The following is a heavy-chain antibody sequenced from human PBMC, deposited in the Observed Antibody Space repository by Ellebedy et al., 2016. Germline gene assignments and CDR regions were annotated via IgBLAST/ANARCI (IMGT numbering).Heavy chain of an antibody. CDR1: GFTFRSYG. J-gene: IGHJ6*02. CDR3: AKGLAIGYSDYSYYALDV. CDR2: VSDGGDGT. Sequence: GGSLRLXXAASGFTFRSYGISWVRQAPGKGLEWVSVVSDGGDGTNYADSVKGRFTISRDNYKNTVFLQMDSLRAEDTAVYYCAKGLAIGYSDYSYYALDVWGRGTTVTVSS. D-gene: IGHD5-18*01. V-gene: IGHV3-23*01.